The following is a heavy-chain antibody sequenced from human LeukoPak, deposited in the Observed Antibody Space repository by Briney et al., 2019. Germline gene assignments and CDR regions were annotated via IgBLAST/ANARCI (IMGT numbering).Heavy chain of an antibody. CDR3: AREGYYDILTGYQYYFDY. J-gene: IGHJ4*02. CDR1: GGTFSSYA. D-gene: IGHD3-9*01. V-gene: IGHV1-69*06. CDR2: IIPIFGTA. Sequence: GASVKVSCKASGGTFSSYAISWVRQAPGQGLEWMGGIIPIFGTANYAQKFQGRVTITADKSTSTAYMELSSLRSEDTAVYYCAREGYYDILTGYQYYFDYWGQGTLVTVFS.